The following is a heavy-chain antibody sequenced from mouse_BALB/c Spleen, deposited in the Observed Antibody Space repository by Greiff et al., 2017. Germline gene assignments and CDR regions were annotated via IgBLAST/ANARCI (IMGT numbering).Heavy chain of an antibody. CDR3: ARPTTAIGNWYFDV. J-gene: IGHJ1*01. CDR1: GFSLSRYS. V-gene: IGHV2-6-4*01. CDR2: IWGGGST. Sequence: VKLMESGPGLVAPSQSLSITCTVSGFSLSRYSVHWVRQPPGKGLEWLGMIWGGGSTDYNSSLKSRLSISKDNSKSQVFLKMNSLQTDDTAMYYCARPTTAIGNWYFDVWGAGTTVTVSS. D-gene: IGHD1-2*01.